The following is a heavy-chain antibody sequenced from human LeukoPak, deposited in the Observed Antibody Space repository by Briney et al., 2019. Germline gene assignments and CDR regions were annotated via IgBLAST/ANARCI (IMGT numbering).Heavy chain of an antibody. CDR1: GYTFTGYY. V-gene: IGHV1-69*06. Sequence: ASVKVSCKASGYTFTGYYMHWVRQAPGQGLEWMGGIIPIFGTPNYAQKFQGRVTITADKSTSTAYMELSSLRSEDTAVYYCASATLRCSGGSCYEMDVWGKGTTVTVSS. CDR2: IIPIFGTP. CDR3: ASATLRCSGGSCYEMDV. J-gene: IGHJ6*04. D-gene: IGHD2-15*01.